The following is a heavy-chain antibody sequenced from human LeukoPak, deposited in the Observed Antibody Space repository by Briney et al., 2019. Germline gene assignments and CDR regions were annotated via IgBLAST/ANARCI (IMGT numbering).Heavy chain of an antibody. V-gene: IGHV1-8*01. Sequence: ASVKVSCKASGYTFTSYDINWVRQATGQGLEWMGWMSPNSGNTGYAQKFQGRVTITRNTSISTAYMELSSLRSEDTAVYYCARVVIGVGYDSSGYYDYYYYMDVWGKGTTVTVSS. D-gene: IGHD3-22*01. CDR2: MSPNSGNT. J-gene: IGHJ6*03. CDR3: ARVVIGVGYDSSGYYDYYYYMDV. CDR1: GYTFTSYD.